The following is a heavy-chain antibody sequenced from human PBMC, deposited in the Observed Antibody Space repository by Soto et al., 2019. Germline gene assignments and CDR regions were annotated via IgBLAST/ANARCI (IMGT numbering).Heavy chain of an antibody. CDR2: IWYDGSNK. Sequence: PGGSLRLSCAASGFTFNSYGMHWVRQAPGKGLEWVVVIWYDGSNKYYADSVKGRFTISRDNSKNTLYLQMNSLRAEDTAVYYCARDTARAMVRIYYGMDVWGQGTTVTVSS. CDR1: GFTFNSYG. CDR3: ARDTARAMVRIYYGMDV. D-gene: IGHD3-10*01. J-gene: IGHJ6*02. V-gene: IGHV3-33*08.